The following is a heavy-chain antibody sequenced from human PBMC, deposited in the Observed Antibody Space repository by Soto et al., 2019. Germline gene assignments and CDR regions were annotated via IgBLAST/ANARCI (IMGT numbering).Heavy chain of an antibody. V-gene: IGHV4-59*01. CDR2: IYYSGST. J-gene: IGHJ4*02. CDR1: GGSISSYY. Sequence: TSETLSLTCTVSGGSISSYYWSWIRQPPGKGLEWIGYIYYSGSTNYNPSLKSRVTISVDTSKNQFSLKLSSVTAADTAVYYCARDVLGCYYFDYWGPGTLVTVSS. D-gene: IGHD2-15*01. CDR3: ARDVLGCYYFDY.